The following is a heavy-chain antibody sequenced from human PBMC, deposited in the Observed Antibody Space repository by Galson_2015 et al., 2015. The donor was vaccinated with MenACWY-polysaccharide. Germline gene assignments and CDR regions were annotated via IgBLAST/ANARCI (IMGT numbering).Heavy chain of an antibody. CDR1: GFTFNSYT. D-gene: IGHD1-14*01. CDR3: ANPGLSTGRTSDVDY. V-gene: IGHV3-23*01. Sequence: SLRLSCAASGFTFNSYTMSRVRQAPGKGLEWVSAISGSGASTYYADSVKGRFTISRDNSKNTLYLQMNSLRADDTAVYYCANPGLSTGRTSDVDYWGQGTLVTVSS. CDR2: ISGSGAST. J-gene: IGHJ4*02.